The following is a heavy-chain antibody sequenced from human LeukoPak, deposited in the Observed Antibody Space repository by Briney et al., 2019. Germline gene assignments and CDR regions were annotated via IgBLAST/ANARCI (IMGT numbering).Heavy chain of an antibody. CDR2: ISAYNGNT. CDR3: ARLIGYCSSTSCDTRIHFDY. D-gene: IGHD2-2*01. CDR1: GYTFTSYG. Sequence: ASVKVSCKASGYTFTSYGISWVRQAPGQGLEWMGWISAYNGNTNYAQKLQGRVTMTTDTSTSTAYMELRSLRSDDTAVYYCARLIGYCSSTSCDTRIHFDYRGQGTLVTVSS. J-gene: IGHJ4*02. V-gene: IGHV1-18*01.